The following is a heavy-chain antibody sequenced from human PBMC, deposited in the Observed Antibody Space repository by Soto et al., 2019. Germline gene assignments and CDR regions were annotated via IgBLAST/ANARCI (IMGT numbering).Heavy chain of an antibody. J-gene: IGHJ4*02. CDR1: GYTFTGYY. Sequence: ASVKVSGKASGYTFTGYYMHWVRQAPGQGLEWMGWINPNSGGTNYAQKFQGRVTMTRDTSISTAYMELSRLRSDDTAVYYCARDVVPAAIHPYSFDYWGQGTLVTVSS. D-gene: IGHD2-2*02. V-gene: IGHV1-2*02. CDR2: INPNSGGT. CDR3: ARDVVPAAIHPYSFDY.